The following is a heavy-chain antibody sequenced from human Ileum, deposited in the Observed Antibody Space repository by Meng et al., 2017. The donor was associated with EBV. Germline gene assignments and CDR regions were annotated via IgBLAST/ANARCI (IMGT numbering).Heavy chain of an antibody. CDR1: GLSLMSYW. D-gene: IGHD2-21*01. CDR3: AKDCFGDKDS. V-gene: IGHV3-74*01. Sequence: EVQVMELGGGLVQRGGCLRRSWAAFGLSLMSYWVHWGRQAPGKGLVGVSRINPDGSVINYADSVKGRFTISRDNAKNTVYLQMNNLRADDTAVYYCAKDCFGDKDSWGQGTLVTVSS. CDR2: INPDGSVI. J-gene: IGHJ4*02.